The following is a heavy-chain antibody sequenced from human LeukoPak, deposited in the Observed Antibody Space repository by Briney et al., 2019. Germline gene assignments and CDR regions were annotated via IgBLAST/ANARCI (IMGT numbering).Heavy chain of an antibody. Sequence: GESLKISCKGSGYSFTSYWIGWVRQMPGKGLEWMGIIYPGDSDTRYSPSFEGQVTISADKSISTAYLQWSSLKASDTATYYCASNYAPGYCSGGSCFDFDYWGQGTLVTVSS. J-gene: IGHJ4*02. CDR1: GYSFTSYW. CDR2: IYPGDSDT. D-gene: IGHD2-15*01. CDR3: ASNYAPGYCSGGSCFDFDY. V-gene: IGHV5-51*01.